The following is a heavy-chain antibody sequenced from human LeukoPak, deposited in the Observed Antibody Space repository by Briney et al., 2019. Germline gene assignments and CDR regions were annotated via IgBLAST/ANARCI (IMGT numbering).Heavy chain of an antibody. CDR1: GLTFSSYP. V-gene: IGHV3-23*01. CDR3: AKVPVWQQLVDY. J-gene: IGHJ4*02. Sequence: GGSLRLSCAASGLTFSSYPMSWVRQAPGKGLEWVSGITVTGDTYYADSLRGQFTISRDTSRNMLYLQMSSLRADDTAVYYCAKVPVWQQLVDYWGQGTLVTVSS. CDR2: ITVTGDT. D-gene: IGHD6-13*01.